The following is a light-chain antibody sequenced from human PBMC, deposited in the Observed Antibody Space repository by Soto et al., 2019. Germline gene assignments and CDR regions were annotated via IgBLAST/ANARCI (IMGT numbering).Light chain of an antibody. J-gene: IGKJ4*01. V-gene: IGKV1-33*01. CDR1: QDISNY. CDR2: DAS. Sequence: DIQMTQSPSSLSASVGDRVTITCQASQDISNYLNWYQQKPGKAPKLLIYDASNLETGVPSRFSGSGSGTDFTFTITSLQAEDFATYYCQQLRMYPSTFGGGTKVEIK. CDR3: QQLRMYPST.